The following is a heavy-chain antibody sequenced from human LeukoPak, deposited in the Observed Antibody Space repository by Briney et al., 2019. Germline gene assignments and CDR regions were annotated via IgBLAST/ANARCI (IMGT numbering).Heavy chain of an antibody. J-gene: IGHJ6*03. CDR1: GDSVLSNSST. V-gene: IGHV6-1*01. Sequence: SQTLSLTCAISGDSVLSNSSTWNWIRQSPSRGLEWLGRTYYWSKWYNDYAPSLKSRLTIDRDTSKNHFSLQLSSVTPEYTAIYFCVRERLTPRLGGDAYFYMDVWGKGTTVTVS. CDR3: VRERLTPRLGGDAYFYMDV. D-gene: IGHD4-17*01. CDR2: TYYWSKWYN.